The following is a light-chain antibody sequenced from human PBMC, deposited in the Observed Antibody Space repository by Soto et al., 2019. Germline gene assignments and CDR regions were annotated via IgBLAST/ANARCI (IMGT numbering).Light chain of an antibody. Sequence: DIQMTQSPSSLSASVGDRVTITCRPSQSINNYLNWYQHKPGKAPKLLIYASSTLQSGVPSRFSGSASGTGFTLTISSLQSEDSATYYCQQSYSPPITFGQGTRLEIK. V-gene: IGKV1-39*01. CDR3: QQSYSPPIT. CDR2: ASS. J-gene: IGKJ5*01. CDR1: QSINNY.